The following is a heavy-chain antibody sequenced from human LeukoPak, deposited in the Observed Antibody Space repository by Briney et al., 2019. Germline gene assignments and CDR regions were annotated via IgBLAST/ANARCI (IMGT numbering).Heavy chain of an antibody. CDR2: IYYSGST. V-gene: IGHV4-59*08. CDR3: ARATVAAAAPGGY. J-gene: IGHJ4*02. CDR1: GGSISSYY. D-gene: IGHD6-13*01. Sequence: SETLSLTCTVSGGSISSYYWSWLRQPPGKGLEWLGYIYYSGSTNYNPSLKSRVTISVDTSTHQFYLKLSSVTAADTAVYYCARATVAAAAPGGYWGQGTLVTVSS.